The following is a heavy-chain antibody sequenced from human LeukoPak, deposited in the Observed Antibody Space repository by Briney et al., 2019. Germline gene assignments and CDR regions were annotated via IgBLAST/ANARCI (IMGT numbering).Heavy chain of an antibody. CDR3: ARDPRYDILTGSYLPFDY. J-gene: IGHJ4*02. D-gene: IGHD3-9*01. CDR2: INPSGGST. Sequence: GASVKVSCKASGYTFTSYYMHWVRQAPGQGLEWMGIINPSGGSTSYAQKFQGRVTMTRDTSTSTVYMELSSLRSEDTAVYYCARDPRYDILTGSYLPFDYWGQGTLVTVSS. CDR1: GYTFTSYY. V-gene: IGHV1-46*01.